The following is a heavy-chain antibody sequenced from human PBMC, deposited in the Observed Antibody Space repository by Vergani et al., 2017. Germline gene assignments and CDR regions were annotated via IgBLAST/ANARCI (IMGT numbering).Heavy chain of an antibody. CDR2: ISYDGSNK. CDR1: GFTFSSYA. CDR3: ARDGGYY. Sequence: QVQLVESGGGVVQPGRSLRLSCAASGFTFSSYAMHWVRQAPGQGLEWVAVISYDGSNKYYADSVKGRFTISRDNSKNTLYLQMNSLRAEDTAVYYCARDGGYYWGQGTLVTVSS. D-gene: IGHD3-3*01. V-gene: IGHV3-30*01. J-gene: IGHJ4*02.